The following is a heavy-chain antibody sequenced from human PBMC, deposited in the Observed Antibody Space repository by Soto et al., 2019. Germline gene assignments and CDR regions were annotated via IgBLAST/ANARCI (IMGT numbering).Heavy chain of an antibody. D-gene: IGHD2-21*02. J-gene: IGHJ6*02. CDR1: GGSISSGGYY. V-gene: IGHV4-31*03. CDR3: AREPCGGDCYGYYYHGMDV. Sequence: SETLSLTCIVSGGSISSGGYYWSWIRQHPGKGLEWIAYIYYSGSTYYNPSLKSRVTISVDTSKNQFSLKLSSVTAADTAMYYCAREPCGGDCYGYYYHGMDVWGQGTTVTVSS. CDR2: IYYSGST.